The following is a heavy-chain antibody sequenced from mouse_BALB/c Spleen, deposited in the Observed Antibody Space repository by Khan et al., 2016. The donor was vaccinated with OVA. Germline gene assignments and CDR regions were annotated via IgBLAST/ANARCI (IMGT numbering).Heavy chain of an antibody. CDR3: ARQLYGAMDH. V-gene: IGHV5-12*02. J-gene: IGHJ4*01. Sequence: EVELVESGGGLVQPGGSLKLSCATSGFTFSDYYMYWVRQTPGKRLEWVAYISNGGGSTYYPDTVKGRFTISRDNAKRTLYLQLSRLKSEDTAMYYCARQLYGAMDHWGQGTSVTVSS. D-gene: IGHD2-12*01. CDR2: ISNGGGST. CDR1: GFTFSDYY.